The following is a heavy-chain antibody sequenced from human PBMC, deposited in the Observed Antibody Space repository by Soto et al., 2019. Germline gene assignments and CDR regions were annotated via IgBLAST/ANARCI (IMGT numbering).Heavy chain of an antibody. D-gene: IGHD5-18*01. CDR3: AKGSASVRPYYFDY. CDR2: ISGSGGST. CDR1: GFTLRGHW. Sequence: GGSLRLSCAATGFTLRGHWMHWVRQAPGKGLEWVSAISGSGGSTYYADSVKGRFTISRDNSRNTLYLQMNSLRAEDTAVYYCAKGSASVRPYYFDYWGQGALVTVS. V-gene: IGHV3-23*01. J-gene: IGHJ4*02.